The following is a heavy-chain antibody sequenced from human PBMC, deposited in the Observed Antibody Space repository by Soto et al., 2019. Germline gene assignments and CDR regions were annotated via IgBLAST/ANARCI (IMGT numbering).Heavy chain of an antibody. CDR1: GGSISDYY. V-gene: IGHV4-59*01. Sequence: PSETLSLTCTVSGGSISDYYWSWIRQPPGKGLEWIGYIYYTGSTNYNPSLKSRVTISVDTSKNHFTLNLSSVTAADTAVYYCARDSGIKYCSSTSCYTRSYYYYYMDVWGKGTTVTAP. CDR2: IYYTGST. D-gene: IGHD2-2*02. J-gene: IGHJ6*03. CDR3: ARDSGIKYCSSTSCYTRSYYYYYMDV.